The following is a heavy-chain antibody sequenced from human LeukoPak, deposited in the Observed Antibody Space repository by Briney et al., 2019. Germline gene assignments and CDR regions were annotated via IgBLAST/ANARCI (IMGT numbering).Heavy chain of an antibody. D-gene: IGHD3-3*01. J-gene: IGHJ3*01. Sequence: GGSLRLSCAVSGFTFKNYRMNWVRQAPGKGLEGVANIKQDGGEEYYVDSVKGRFTISRDNAKNSLYLQMNSLRAEDTAVYYCARDRSGYANDAFDFWGQGTMVTVSS. CDR1: GFTFKNYR. CDR2: IKQDGGEE. V-gene: IGHV3-7*03. CDR3: ARDRSGYANDAFDF.